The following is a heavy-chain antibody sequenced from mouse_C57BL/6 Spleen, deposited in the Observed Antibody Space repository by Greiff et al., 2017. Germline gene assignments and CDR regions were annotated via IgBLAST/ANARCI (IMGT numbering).Heavy chain of an antibody. CDR3: ACYDYEGY. J-gene: IGHJ2*01. D-gene: IGHD2-4*01. Sequence: VQLQQPGTELAKPGASGYTFTSYWMHWVKQRPGQGLEWIGNINPSNGGTNYNEKFKSKATLTVDKSSSTAYMQLSSLTSEDSAVYYCACYDYEGYWGQGTTLTVSS. CDR1: GYTFTSYW. CDR2: INPSNGGT. V-gene: IGHV1-53*01.